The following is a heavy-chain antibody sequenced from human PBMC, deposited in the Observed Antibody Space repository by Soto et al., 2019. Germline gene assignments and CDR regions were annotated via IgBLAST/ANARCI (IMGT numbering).Heavy chain of an antibody. V-gene: IGHV1-8*01. CDR1: GDTFNTND. CDR2: MNPASGNT. Sequence: QVQLVQSGAEVKKPGDSVKVSCKASGDTFNTNDFNWVRQATGQGLEWMGWMNPASGNTGFAQKFQGRVSLTMDTSTSIAYMELSSLTSEDTAMYYCTRGISDSWRQGTLVTVSS. CDR3: TRGISDS. J-gene: IGHJ4*02. D-gene: IGHD3-3*02.